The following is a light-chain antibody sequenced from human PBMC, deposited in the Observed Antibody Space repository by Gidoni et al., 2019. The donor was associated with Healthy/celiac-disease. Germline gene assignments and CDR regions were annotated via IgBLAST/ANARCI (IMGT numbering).Light chain of an antibody. V-gene: IGKV3-20*01. CDR3: QQYGSSPPT. J-gene: IGKJ2*01. Sequence: EIALTQSPGTLSLSPGERATLPSRASQSVSSSYLAWYQQKPGQAPRLLIYGASSRATGIPDRFSGSGSGTDFTLTISRLEPEDFAVYYCQQYGSSPPTFGQGTKLEIK. CDR2: GAS. CDR1: QSVSSSY.